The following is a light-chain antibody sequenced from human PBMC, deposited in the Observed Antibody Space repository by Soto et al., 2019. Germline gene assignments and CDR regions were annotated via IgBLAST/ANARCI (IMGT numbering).Light chain of an antibody. CDR3: ASRDDTLGGPV. J-gene: IGLJ3*02. CDR1: SSNIGNNY. CDR2: SDR. V-gene: IGLV1-47*02. Sequence: QSVLTQPPSASGTPGQRGAISCSGNSSNIGNNYVYWYQQFPGMAPKLIIYSDRQRPPGVPDRFSGSKSGTSASLAIRGLRSEDEADYHCASRDDTLGGPVFGGGTKVTVL.